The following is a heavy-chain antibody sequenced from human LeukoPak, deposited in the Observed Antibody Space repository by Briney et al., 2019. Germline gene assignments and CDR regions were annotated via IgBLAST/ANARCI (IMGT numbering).Heavy chain of an antibody. Sequence: SETLSLTCAVSGGSISSSNWWSWVRQPPGKGLEWIGEIYHSGSTNYNPSLKSPVTISVDKSKNQFSLKLSSVTAADTAVYYCARAAARYGNYFDYWGQGTLVTVSS. D-gene: IGHD1-1*01. CDR3: ARAAARYGNYFDY. CDR2: IYHSGST. V-gene: IGHV4-4*02. CDR1: GGSISSSNW. J-gene: IGHJ4*02.